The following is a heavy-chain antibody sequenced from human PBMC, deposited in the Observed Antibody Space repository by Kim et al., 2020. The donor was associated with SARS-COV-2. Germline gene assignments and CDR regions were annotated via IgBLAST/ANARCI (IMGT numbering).Heavy chain of an antibody. V-gene: IGHV4-59*01. CDR2: IYYSGST. Sequence: SETLSLTCTVSGGSISSYYWSWIRQPPGKGLEWIGYIYYSGSTNYNPSLKSRVTISVDTSKNQFSLKLSSVTAADTAVYYCARGKATVLRYFDWLSFGWFDPWGQGTLVTVSS. D-gene: IGHD3-9*01. J-gene: IGHJ5*02. CDR3: ARGKATVLRYFDWLSFGWFDP. CDR1: GGSISSYY.